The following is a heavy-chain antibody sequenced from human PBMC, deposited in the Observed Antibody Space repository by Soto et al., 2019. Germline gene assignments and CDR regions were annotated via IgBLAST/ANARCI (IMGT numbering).Heavy chain of an antibody. V-gene: IGHV4-59*08. Sequence: PSETLYLTSAASGGSISSYYWSWIRQPPGKGLEWIGYIYYSGSTNYNPSLKSRVTISVDTSKNQFSLKLSSVTAADTAVYYCARQVITFGGAPNYFDYWGQGTLVTVSS. D-gene: IGHD3-16*01. CDR1: GGSISSYY. CDR3: ARQVITFGGAPNYFDY. CDR2: IYYSGST. J-gene: IGHJ4*02.